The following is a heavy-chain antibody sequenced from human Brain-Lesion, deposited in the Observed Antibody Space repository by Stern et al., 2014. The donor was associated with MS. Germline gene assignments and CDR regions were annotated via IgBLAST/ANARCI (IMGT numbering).Heavy chain of an antibody. V-gene: IGHV3-33*01. CDR2: MWFDGSTK. CDR1: GFTFSAYG. J-gene: IGHJ4*02. CDR3: ARGLYYFDY. Sequence: VQLGQSGGGVVQPGRSLRLSCAASGFTFSAYGMHWVRQAPGKGLEWVAVMWFDGSTKYYADSVKGRFTISRDNSKNTLYLQLNSLRAEDTAVFYCARGLYYFDYWGRGTLVTVSS.